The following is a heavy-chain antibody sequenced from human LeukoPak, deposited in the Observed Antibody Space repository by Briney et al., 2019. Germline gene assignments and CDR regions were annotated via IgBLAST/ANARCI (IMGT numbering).Heavy chain of an antibody. Sequence: PGGSLRLSCAASGFTFSSYAMSWVRQAPGKGLEWVSSSSDNGGSTYSADSVKGRFTISRDNSKNTLYLQMNSLRAEDTAVYYCAREFGLITSHWGQGTLVTVSS. J-gene: IGHJ1*01. CDR2: SSDNGGST. CDR1: GFTFSSYA. D-gene: IGHD3/OR15-3a*01. CDR3: AREFGLITSH. V-gene: IGHV3-23*01.